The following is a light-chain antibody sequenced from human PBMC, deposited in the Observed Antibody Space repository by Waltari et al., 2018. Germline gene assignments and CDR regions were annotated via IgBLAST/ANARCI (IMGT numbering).Light chain of an antibody. CDR3: QQYGSLWT. V-gene: IGKV1-5*03. Sequence: DIQVTQSPSTLSASVGDRVTIPCRASQRISTWMAWYQQKPGKAPKLLIYKASGLEGGVPSRFSGSGSGTDFTLTISSLQPEDFATYYCQQYGSLWTFGQGTKVELK. CDR2: KAS. J-gene: IGKJ1*01. CDR1: QRISTW.